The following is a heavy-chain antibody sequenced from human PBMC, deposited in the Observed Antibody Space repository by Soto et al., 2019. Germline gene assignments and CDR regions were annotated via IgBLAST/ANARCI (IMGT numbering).Heavy chain of an antibody. Sequence: EVQLLESGGGLVQPGASLRLSCAASGFTFTTFDMSWARQAPGKGLEWVSVVRGRDGSTSYADSLKGRFTISKDSSKNTLYLHMSSLRAEDTALYYCAKGAWLDYWGQGTLVTVSS. D-gene: IGHD5-12*01. J-gene: IGHJ4*02. CDR2: VRGRDGST. CDR1: GFTFTTFD. CDR3: AKGAWLDY. V-gene: IGHV3-23*01.